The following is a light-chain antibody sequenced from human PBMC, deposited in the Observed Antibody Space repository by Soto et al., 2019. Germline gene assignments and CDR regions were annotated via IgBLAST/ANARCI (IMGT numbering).Light chain of an antibody. CDR1: SDDVCGYNY. CDR3: CSHAGDNTYV. CDR2: EVS. Sequence: QSALTQPPSASGALGQSVTISCTGTSDDVCGYNYVSWYQQHPGKAPKIMIYEVSKRPSGVPDRFSGSKSGNTASLTVSGLQAEDEAAYYCCSHAGDNTYVFGTGTKVTVL. J-gene: IGLJ1*01. V-gene: IGLV2-8*01.